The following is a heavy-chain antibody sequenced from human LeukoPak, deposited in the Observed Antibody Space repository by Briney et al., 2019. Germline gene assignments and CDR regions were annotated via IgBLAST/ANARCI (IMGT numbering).Heavy chain of an antibody. CDR3: ARRGSSSGYYVS. Sequence: PGGSLRLSFVASGFTFSDYYMSWIRQAPGKGLEWVSYISHSSSTIYYADSVKGRFTISRDNAKNSLYLQMDSLRAEDTSVYYCARRGSSSGYYVSWGQGTLVTVSS. J-gene: IGHJ4*02. D-gene: IGHD3-22*01. CDR2: ISHSSSTI. V-gene: IGHV3-11*04. CDR1: GFTFSDYY.